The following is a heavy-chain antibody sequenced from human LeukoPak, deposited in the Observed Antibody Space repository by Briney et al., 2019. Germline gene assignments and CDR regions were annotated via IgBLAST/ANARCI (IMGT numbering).Heavy chain of an antibody. CDR2: INPNSGGT. Sequence: ASVTVSCKASGYTFTSYGISWVRPAPGQGLEWMGWINPNSGGTNYAQKFQGRVTMTRDTSISTAYMELSRLRSDDTAVYYCARSPSLVATILFNYWGQGTLVTVSS. J-gene: IGHJ4*02. D-gene: IGHD5-12*01. CDR3: ARSPSLVATILFNY. V-gene: IGHV1-2*02. CDR1: GYTFTSYG.